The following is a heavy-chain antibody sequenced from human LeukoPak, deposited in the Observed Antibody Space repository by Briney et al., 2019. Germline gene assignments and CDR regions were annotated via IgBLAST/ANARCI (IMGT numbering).Heavy chain of an antibody. CDR1: GYTFTGYY. V-gene: IGHV1-2*06. Sequence: ASVKVSCKASGYTFTGYYMHWVQQAPGQGLEWMGRINPNSGGTNYAQKFQGRVTITRDTSISTAYMELSRLRSDDTAVYYCARDLGPGGGSYYYYYYMDVWGKGTTVTVSS. D-gene: IGHD1-26*01. J-gene: IGHJ6*03. CDR2: INPNSGGT. CDR3: ARDLGPGGGSYYYYYYMDV.